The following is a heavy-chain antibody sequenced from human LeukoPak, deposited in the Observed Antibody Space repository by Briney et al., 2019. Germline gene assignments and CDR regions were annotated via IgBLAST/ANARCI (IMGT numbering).Heavy chain of an antibody. CDR3: ARYRYCSSTSCSPFNV. CDR1: GGSISSYY. Sequence: SETLSLTCTVSGGSISSYYWSWIRQPAGKGLEWIGRIYTSGSINYNPSLKSRVTMSVDTSKNQFSLKLSSVTAADTAVYYCARYRYCSSTSCSPFNVWGQGTTATVSS. V-gene: IGHV4-4*07. J-gene: IGHJ6*02. D-gene: IGHD2-2*01. CDR2: IYTSGSI.